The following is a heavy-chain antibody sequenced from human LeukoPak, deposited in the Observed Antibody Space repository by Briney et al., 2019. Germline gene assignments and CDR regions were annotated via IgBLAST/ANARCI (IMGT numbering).Heavy chain of an antibody. J-gene: IGHJ5*02. CDR2: IYYSGST. V-gene: IGHV4-59*01. Sequence: SETLSLTCTVSGGSISGYYWSWIRQPPGKGLEWIGYIYYSGSTNYNPSLKSRVTISVDTSKNQFSLKLSSVTAADTAVYYCARDAYCSGGSCYGGGWFDPWGQGTLVTVSS. D-gene: IGHD2-15*01. CDR3: ARDAYCSGGSCYGGGWFDP. CDR1: GGSISGYY.